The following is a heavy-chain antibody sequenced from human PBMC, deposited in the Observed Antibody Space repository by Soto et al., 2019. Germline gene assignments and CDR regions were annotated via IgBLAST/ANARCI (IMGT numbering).Heavy chain of an antibody. CDR2: IIPVFNAA. D-gene: IGHD7-27*01. CDR3: ARIETLIYHNTGGTDLDF. V-gene: IGHV1-69*06. J-gene: IGHJ4*02. Sequence: QVQLVQSGAEVKKPGSSVRVSCKVSGGTFGSHTFTWVRQAPGQGLEWMGEIIPVFNAANYAQRFQDRVTITEDRSATTVYLELSRLTSADTATYYCARIETLIYHNTGGTDLDFWGQGTLVIVSS. CDR1: GGTFGSHT.